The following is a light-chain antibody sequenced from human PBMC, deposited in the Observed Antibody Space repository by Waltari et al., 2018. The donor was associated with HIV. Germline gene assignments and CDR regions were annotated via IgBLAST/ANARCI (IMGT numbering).Light chain of an antibody. J-gene: IGLJ2*01. Sequence: QSVLTQPPSVSAAPGQKVNISCSGSSSNIGNNYVSWYQHLPGTAPQLLISENYKRPSWIPDRVSGSKSGTSATLGITGLQPGDEADYYCGTWDSSLSAGVFGGGTKLTVL. CDR3: GTWDSSLSAGV. V-gene: IGLV1-51*02. CDR1: SSNIGNNY. CDR2: ENY.